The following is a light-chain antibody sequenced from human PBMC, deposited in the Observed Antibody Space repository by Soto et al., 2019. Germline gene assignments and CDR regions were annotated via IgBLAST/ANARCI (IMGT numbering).Light chain of an antibody. J-gene: IGLJ3*02. CDR2: GNS. CDR3: QSYDRSLSGWV. CDR1: SSNIGAGYD. V-gene: IGLV1-40*01. Sequence: QSVLTQPPSVSGAPGQRVTISCTGSSSNIGAGYDVHWYQQLPGTAHKLLIYGNSNRPSGVPDRLSGSKSGTSASLAITGLQAEHEADYYCQSYDRSLSGWVFGGGTQLTVL.